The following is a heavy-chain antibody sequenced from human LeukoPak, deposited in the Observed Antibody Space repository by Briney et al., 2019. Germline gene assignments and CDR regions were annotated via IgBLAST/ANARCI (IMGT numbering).Heavy chain of an antibody. D-gene: IGHD3-9*01. Sequence: PGGSLKFPCSAFGLTFSSFWLGRVAQVPGRGREGVANQKQDGSEKYYVDSVKGRFTISRDNAKNSLYLQMNSLRAEDTAIYYCARYYDILTVSSTPRFDYWGQGTLVTVSS. CDR2: QKQDGSEK. CDR1: GLTFSSFW. J-gene: IGHJ4*02. CDR3: ARYYDILTVSSTPRFDY. V-gene: IGHV3-7*01.